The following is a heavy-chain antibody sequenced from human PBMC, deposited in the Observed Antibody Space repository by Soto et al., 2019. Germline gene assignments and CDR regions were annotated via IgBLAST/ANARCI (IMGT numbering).Heavy chain of an antibody. Sequence: PCGSQRLSSAVFGFTLSSYAMSWISQAPRKGLEWVSIISGSGGTTFYADSVKGRFTISRDNSKNTLHLQMNSLRAEDTAVYYCAKDRDSVMVVTATFDYWGQGTQVTVSS. J-gene: IGHJ4*02. D-gene: IGHD2-15*01. CDR2: ISGSGGTT. CDR1: GFTLSSYA. CDR3: AKDRDSVMVVTATFDY. V-gene: IGHV3-23*01.